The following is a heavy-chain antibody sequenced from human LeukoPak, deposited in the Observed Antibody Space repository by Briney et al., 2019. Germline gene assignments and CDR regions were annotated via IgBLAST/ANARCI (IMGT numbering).Heavy chain of an antibody. V-gene: IGHV3-23*01. CDR2: VSSSGGRT. J-gene: IGHJ6*02. CDR1: GFTFSSYA. D-gene: IGHD1-1*01. Sequence: GGSLRLSCAASGFTFSSYAMSWVRQAPGKGLEWVSTVSSSGGRTYYADSVKGRFTISRDNSKNTLYLQMNSLRVEDTAVYYCADPPTKDVWGQGTTVTVSS. CDR3: ADPPTKDV.